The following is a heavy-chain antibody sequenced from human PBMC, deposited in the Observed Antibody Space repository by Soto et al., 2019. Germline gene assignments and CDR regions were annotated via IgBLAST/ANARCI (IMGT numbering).Heavy chain of an antibody. V-gene: IGHV3-21*01. CDR3: ASATVVAATFDF. D-gene: IGHD2-15*01. J-gene: IGHJ4*02. CDR1: GFAFRSYN. Sequence: EVQLVESGGGLVKPGGSLTLSCAASGFAFRSYNMNWVRQAPGKGLEWVASISSGSGNIYYADSVKGRFTISRDNAKNSLFLQMDSLRAEDSAVYYCASATVVAATFDFWGQGTLVTVSS. CDR2: ISSGSGNI.